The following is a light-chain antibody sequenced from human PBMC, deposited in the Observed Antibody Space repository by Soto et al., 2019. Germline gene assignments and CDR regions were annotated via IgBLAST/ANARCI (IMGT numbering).Light chain of an antibody. CDR2: AAS. J-gene: IGKJ2*01. CDR3: QQYDNSLYT. V-gene: IGKV3-20*01. Sequence: EMVLTQSPGTLSLSPGERATLSCRASQSVSSSYLAWYQQKPGQPPRLLIYAASSRATGIPDRFSGSGSGTDFTLTISRLEPEDFAVYYCQQYDNSLYTFGQGTKLEIK. CDR1: QSVSSSY.